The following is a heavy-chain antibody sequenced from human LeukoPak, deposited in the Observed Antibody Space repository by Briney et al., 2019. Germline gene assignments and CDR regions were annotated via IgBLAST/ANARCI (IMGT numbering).Heavy chain of an antibody. D-gene: IGHD3-3*01. CDR1: GGSISSYY. CDR3: ARGFYDFWSGYSLRGGALYNWFDP. V-gene: IGHV4-59*01. Sequence: PSETLSLTCTVSGGSISSYYWSWIRQPPGKGLGWIGYIYYSGSTNYNPSLKSRVTISVDTSKNQFSLKLSSVTAADTAVYYCARGFYDFWSGYSLRGGALYNWFDPWGQGTLVTVSS. J-gene: IGHJ5*02. CDR2: IYYSGST.